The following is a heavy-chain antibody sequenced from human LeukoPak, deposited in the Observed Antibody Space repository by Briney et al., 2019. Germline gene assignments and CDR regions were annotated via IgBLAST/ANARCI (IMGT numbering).Heavy chain of an antibody. Sequence: ASVKVSCKASGYTFTGYYMHWVRQAPGQGLEWMGWINPNTGGTNYAQKFQGRVTMPRDTSISTAYMELSSLRSDDPAVYSCARDNDPFWVPLDYWGQGTLVTVSS. J-gene: IGHJ4*02. CDR2: INPNTGGT. V-gene: IGHV1-2*02. CDR3: ARDNDPFWVPLDY. D-gene: IGHD1-1*01. CDR1: GYTFTGYY.